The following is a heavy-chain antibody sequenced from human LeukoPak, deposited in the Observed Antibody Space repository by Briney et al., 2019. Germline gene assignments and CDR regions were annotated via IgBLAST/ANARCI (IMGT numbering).Heavy chain of an antibody. J-gene: IGHJ4*02. CDR1: GYTFTSYG. CDR2: ISAYNGNT. V-gene: IGHV1-18*01. D-gene: IGHD3-10*01. Sequence: ASVKVSCKASGYTFTSYGISWVRQAPGQGLEWMGWISAYNGNTNYAQKLQGRVTMTTDTSTSTAYMKLRSLRSDDTAVYYCARDGYYYGSGSYYRDFDYWGQGTLVTVSS. CDR3: ARDGYYYGSGSYYRDFDY.